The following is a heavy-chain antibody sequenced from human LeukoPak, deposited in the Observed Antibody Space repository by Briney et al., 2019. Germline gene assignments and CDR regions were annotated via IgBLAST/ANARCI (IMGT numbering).Heavy chain of an antibody. V-gene: IGHV4-4*03. J-gene: IGHJ4*02. CDR3: TRENRPFCPFAF. CDR2: ISHDGTT. CDR1: GGSIDITNY. Sequence: QLHLQESGPGLVKPPGTLSLTCGVSGGSIDITNYWSWVRQAPGRGLEWIGEISHDGTTNYNSSLRSRVAMSFDRANNQFSLSLTSVTAADTAVYYCTRENRPFCPFAFWGQGVLVTVSS. D-gene: IGHD2/OR15-2a*01.